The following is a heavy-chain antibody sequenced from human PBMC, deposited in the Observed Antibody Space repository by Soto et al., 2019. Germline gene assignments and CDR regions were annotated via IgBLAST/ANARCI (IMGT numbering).Heavy chain of an antibody. V-gene: IGHV4-30-4*01. CDR2: IYYTGST. D-gene: IGHD3-22*01. CDR3: ARAFDDSSGYYGGLGY. CDR1: GAYISSGDYY. J-gene: IGHJ4*02. Sequence: QVQLQESGPGLVKPSQTLSLTCSVAGAYISSGDYYWSWIRQPPGKGLEWIAYIYYTGSTYYNPSLKSRLTLSVDTSKNQLSLKLNSVTAADTAVYYCARAFDDSSGYYGGLGYWGQGALVTVSS.